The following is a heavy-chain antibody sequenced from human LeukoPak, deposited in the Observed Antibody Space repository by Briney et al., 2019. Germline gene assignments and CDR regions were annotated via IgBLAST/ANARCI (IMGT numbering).Heavy chain of an antibody. CDR3: ARDSRWFYYQYMDV. Sequence: GGSLPVTCAASGFTFSDYYMSWIRQAPGKGLEWVSYISSSGSTIYYADSVKGRFTISRDNAKNSLYLQMNSLRAEDTAVYYCARDSRWFYYQYMDVWGKGNGVPVSS. V-gene: IGHV3-11*04. CDR2: ISSSGSTI. D-gene: IGHD3-10*01. J-gene: IGHJ6*03. CDR1: GFTFSDYY.